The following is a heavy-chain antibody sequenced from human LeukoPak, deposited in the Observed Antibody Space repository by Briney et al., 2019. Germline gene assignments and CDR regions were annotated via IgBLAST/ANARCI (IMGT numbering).Heavy chain of an antibody. CDR3: AGRYCSSTSCYTSYYYYYMDV. CDR1: GGTFSSYA. V-gene: IGHV1-69*05. CDR2: IIPIFGTA. Sequence: SVKVSCKASGGTFSSYAISWVRQAPGQGLEWMGGIIPIFGTANYAQKFQGRVTITMDESTSTAYMELSSLRSEDTAVYYCAGRYCSSTSCYTSYYYYYMDVWGKGTTVTVSS. D-gene: IGHD2-2*02. J-gene: IGHJ6*03.